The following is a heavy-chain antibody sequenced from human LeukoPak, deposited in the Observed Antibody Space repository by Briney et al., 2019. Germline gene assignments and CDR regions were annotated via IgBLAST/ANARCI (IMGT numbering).Heavy chain of an antibody. V-gene: IGHV3-23*01. D-gene: IGHD1-1*01. CDR2: ISGSGGST. CDR3: ARHTDHQLFSGYYYRMDV. CDR1: GFTFSSYA. J-gene: IGHJ6*02. Sequence: GGSLRLSCAASGFTFSSYAMSWVRQAPGKGLEWVSAISGSGGSTYYADSVKGRFTISRDNSKNTLYLQMNSLRAEDTAVYYCARHTDHQLFSGYYYRMDVWGQGTTVTVSS.